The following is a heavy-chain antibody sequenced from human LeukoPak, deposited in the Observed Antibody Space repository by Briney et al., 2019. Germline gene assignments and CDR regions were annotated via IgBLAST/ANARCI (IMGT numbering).Heavy chain of an antibody. V-gene: IGHV4-39*01. Sequence: SETLSLTCTVSGGSISSRGYYWGWIRQPPGKGLEWIGSIDYSGSSYYNPSLKSRVTLSVDTPKNQFSLKLSSVTAADTAVYYCASGPSGSPDYWGQGTLVTVSS. CDR2: IDYSGSS. CDR1: GGSISSRGYY. D-gene: IGHD3-10*01. CDR3: ASGPSGSPDY. J-gene: IGHJ4*02.